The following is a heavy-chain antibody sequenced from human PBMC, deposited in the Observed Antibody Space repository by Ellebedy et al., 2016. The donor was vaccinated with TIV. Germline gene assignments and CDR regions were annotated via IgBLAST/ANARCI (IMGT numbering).Heavy chain of an antibody. V-gene: IGHV3-23*03. CDR1: GFTFSAFS. J-gene: IGHJ5*02. CDR3: AKDLRGREDL. CDR2: IVRGGYP. Sequence: ETLSLTCTTSGFTFSAFSMSWVRQAPGKGLEWVSGIVRGGYPYYAASVKGRFTISRDSTTLFLQMNSLRVEDTAIYYCAKDLRGREDLWGQGTLVTVSS. D-gene: IGHD1-26*01.